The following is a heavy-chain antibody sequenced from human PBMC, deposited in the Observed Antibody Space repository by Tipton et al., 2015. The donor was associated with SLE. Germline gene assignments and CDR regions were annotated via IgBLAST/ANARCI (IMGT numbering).Heavy chain of an antibody. CDR3: ARGPELAVAGTRRGAFDI. J-gene: IGHJ3*02. V-gene: IGHV4-4*02. D-gene: IGHD6-19*01. CDR1: GGSISSSNW. CDR2: IYYSGST. Sequence: SLRLSCAVSGGSISSSNWWSWVRQPPGKGLEWIGSIYYSGSTNYNPSLKSRVTISVDTSKNQFSLKLSSVTAADTAVYYCARGPELAVAGTRRGAFDIWGQGTMVTVSS.